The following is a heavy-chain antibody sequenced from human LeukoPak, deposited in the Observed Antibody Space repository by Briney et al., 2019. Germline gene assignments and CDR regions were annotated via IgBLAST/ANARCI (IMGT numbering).Heavy chain of an antibody. J-gene: IGHJ4*02. CDR1: GDSVSSNSAA. Sequence: SQTLSLTCAISGDSVSSNSAAWNWIRQSPSRGLEWLGRTYYRSRWYNDYVVSVRSRITINPDTAKNQFSPHLNSVTPEDTAVYYCAREDTTGYYSAFDYWGQGTLVTVSS. D-gene: IGHD3-22*01. CDR3: AREDTTGYYSAFDY. V-gene: IGHV6-1*01. CDR2: TYYRSRWYN.